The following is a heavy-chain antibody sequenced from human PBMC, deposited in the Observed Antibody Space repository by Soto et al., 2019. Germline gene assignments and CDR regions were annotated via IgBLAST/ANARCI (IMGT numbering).Heavy chain of an antibody. CDR2: INHSGST. J-gene: IGHJ4*02. CDR1: GGSFSGYY. V-gene: IGHV4-34*01. CDR3: ARKAGTTINFDY. D-gene: IGHD1-7*01. Sequence: ETLSLTCAVYGGSFSGYYWSWIRQPPGKGLEWIGEINHSGSTNYNPSLKSRVTISVDTSKNQFSLKLSSVTAADTAVYYCARKAGTTINFDYWGQGTLVTVSS.